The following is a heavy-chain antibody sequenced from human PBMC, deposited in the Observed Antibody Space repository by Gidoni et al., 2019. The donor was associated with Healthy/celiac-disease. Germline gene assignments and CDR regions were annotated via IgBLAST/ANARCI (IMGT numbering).Heavy chain of an antibody. V-gene: IGHV3-21*01. CDR3: ARGDIAVAGYFDY. J-gene: IGHJ4*02. CDR1: GFTFSSYS. Sequence: EVQLVESGGGLVKPGGSLRLSCAASGFTFSSYSMNWVRQAPGKGLEWVSSISSSSSYIYYAVSVKGRFTISRDNAKNSLYLQMNSLRAEDTAVYYCARGDIAVAGYFDYWGQGTLVTVSS. D-gene: IGHD6-19*01. CDR2: ISSSSSYI.